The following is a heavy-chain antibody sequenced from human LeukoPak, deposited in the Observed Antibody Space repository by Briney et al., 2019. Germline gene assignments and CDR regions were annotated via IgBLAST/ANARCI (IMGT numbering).Heavy chain of an antibody. CDR2: IHFDGSPK. CDR1: GFTFSSYG. D-gene: IGHD2-2*03. Sequence: PGGSLRLSCAASGFTFSSYGMHWVRQAPGKGLEWVAFIHFDGSPKYSGDSVKGRFTVSRDNSKNTLYLQMNSLRPEDTAAYYCAKDQCTRASCDGYPGHWGQGTLVTVSS. V-gene: IGHV3-30*02. J-gene: IGHJ4*02. CDR3: AKDQCTRASCDGYPGH.